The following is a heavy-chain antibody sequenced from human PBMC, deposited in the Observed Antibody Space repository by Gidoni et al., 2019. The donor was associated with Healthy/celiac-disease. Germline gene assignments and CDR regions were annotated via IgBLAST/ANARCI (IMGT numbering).Heavy chain of an antibody. J-gene: IGHJ4*02. CDR3: AKANCSGGSCYL. D-gene: IGHD2-15*01. CDR2: ISGSGGST. CDR1: GFTFSSYA. Sequence: EVQLLESGGGLVQPGGSLRLSCAASGFTFSSYAMRWVRQAPGKGLEWVSAISGSGGSTYYADSVKGRFTISRDNSKNTLCLQMNSLRAEDTAVYYCAKANCSGGSCYLWGQGTLVTVSS. V-gene: IGHV3-23*01.